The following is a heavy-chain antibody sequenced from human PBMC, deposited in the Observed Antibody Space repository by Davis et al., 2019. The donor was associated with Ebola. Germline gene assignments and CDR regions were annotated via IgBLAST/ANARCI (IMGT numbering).Heavy chain of an antibody. J-gene: IGHJ6*02. V-gene: IGHV5-51*01. CDR3: ARSDYRNYYYYYGMDV. Sequence: GESLKISCQGSGYSFTSYWIGWVRQLPGKGLEWMGIIYPGDSDTRYSPSFQGQVTISADKSISTAYLQWSSLKASDTAMYYCARSDYRNYYYYYGMDVWGQGTTVTVSS. CDR1: GYSFTSYW. CDR2: IYPGDSDT. D-gene: IGHD4-11*01.